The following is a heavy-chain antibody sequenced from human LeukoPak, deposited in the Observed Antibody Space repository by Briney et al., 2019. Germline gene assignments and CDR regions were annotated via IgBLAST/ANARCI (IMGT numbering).Heavy chain of an antibody. CDR1: GFTFSSYW. J-gene: IGHJ4*02. CDR3: ARVRGRRELDY. Sequence: GGSLRLSCAASGFTFSSYWMSWVRQAPGKGLEWVANIKQDGSEKYYVDSVKGRFTISRDNAKNPLYLQMNSLRAEDTAVYYCARVRGRRELDYWGQGTLVTVSS. D-gene: IGHD1-26*01. CDR2: IKQDGSEK. V-gene: IGHV3-7*01.